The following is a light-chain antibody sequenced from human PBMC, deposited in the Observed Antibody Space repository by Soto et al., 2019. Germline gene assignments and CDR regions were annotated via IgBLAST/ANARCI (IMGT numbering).Light chain of an antibody. CDR2: VNSDGSH. CDR1: SGHSSYA. CDR3: QTWVTGTYV. Sequence: QLVLTQSPSASASLGASVKLTCTLSSGHSSYAIAWHQQQPEKGPRYLMKVNSDGSHNKGDGIPDRFSGSTSGAERYLTISSLQSEDEADYYCQTWVTGTYVFGTGTKLTVL. J-gene: IGLJ1*01. V-gene: IGLV4-69*01.